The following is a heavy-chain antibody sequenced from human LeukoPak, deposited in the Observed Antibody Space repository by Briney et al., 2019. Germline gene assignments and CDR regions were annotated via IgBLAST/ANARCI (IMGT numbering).Heavy chain of an antibody. D-gene: IGHD1-26*01. J-gene: IGHJ6*03. CDR3: FVGATEDYYYYMDV. V-gene: IGHV4-39*01. CDR2: IYYSGST. CDR1: GGSISSSSYY. Sequence: PSETLSLTCTVSGGSISSSSYYWGWIRQPPGKGLEWIGSIYYSGSTYYNPSLKSRVTISVDTSKNQFSLKLSSVTAADTAVYYCFVGATEDYYYYMDVWGKGTTVTVSS.